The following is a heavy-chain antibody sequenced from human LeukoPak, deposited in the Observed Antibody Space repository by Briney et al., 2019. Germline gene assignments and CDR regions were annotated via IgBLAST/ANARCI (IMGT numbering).Heavy chain of an antibody. J-gene: IGHJ4*02. V-gene: IGHV4-31*03. CDR2: IYYSGST. CDR3: ARDGHHYGVDY. Sequence: SQTLSLTCTVSGGSISSGGYYWSWIRQHPGKGLEWIRYIYYSGSTYYNPSLKSRVTISVDTSKNQFSLKLSSVTAADTAVYYCARDGHHYGVDYWGQGTLVTVSS. CDR1: GGSISSGGYY. D-gene: IGHD4/OR15-4a*01.